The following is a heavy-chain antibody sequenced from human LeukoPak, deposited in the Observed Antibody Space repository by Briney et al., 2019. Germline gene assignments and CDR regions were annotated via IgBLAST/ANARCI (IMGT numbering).Heavy chain of an antibody. D-gene: IGHD3-10*01. Sequence: SETLSLTCSVSGGSINSYYWSWIRQPPGKGLEWIGYIYSSGRTSYNPSLKSRVTISVDTSKNQFSLKLSSVTAADTAVYYCARGPGVITLNTNYPEYFQHWGQGTLVTVSS. J-gene: IGHJ1*01. V-gene: IGHV4-59*01. CDR1: GGSINSYY. CDR2: IYSSGRT. CDR3: ARGPGVITLNTNYPEYFQH.